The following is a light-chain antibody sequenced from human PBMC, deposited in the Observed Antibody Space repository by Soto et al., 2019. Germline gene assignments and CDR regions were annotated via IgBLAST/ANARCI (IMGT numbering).Light chain of an antibody. CDR2: EVS. V-gene: IGLV2-8*01. J-gene: IGLJ2*01. CDR3: SSFAGSTVV. CDR1: SSDVGEENY. Sequence: QSVLTQPPSASGSPGQSVTITCSGTSSDVGEENYVSWYQQHPGKVPKLILYEVSKRPSGVPDRFSGSRSGNTASLTVSGLQAEDEADYYCSSFAGSTVVFGAGTKLTVL.